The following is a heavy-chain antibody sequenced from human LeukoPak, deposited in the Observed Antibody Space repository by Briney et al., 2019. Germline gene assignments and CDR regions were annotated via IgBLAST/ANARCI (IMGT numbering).Heavy chain of an antibody. CDR2: INPSGGST. J-gene: IGHJ4*02. Sequence: ASVKVSCKASGYTFINYYMHWVRQAHAQGLEWMGIINPSGGSTSYAQKFQGRVTMTRDTSTSTVYMELSSLRSEDTAVYYCALELVGANDYWGQGTLVTVSS. D-gene: IGHD1-26*01. V-gene: IGHV1-46*01. CDR1: GYTFINYY. CDR3: ALELVGANDY.